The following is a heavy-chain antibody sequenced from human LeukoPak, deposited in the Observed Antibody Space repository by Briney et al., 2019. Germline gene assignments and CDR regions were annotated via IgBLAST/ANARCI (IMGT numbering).Heavy chain of an antibody. Sequence: PGGSLRLSCAASGFTFSSYGMHWVRQAPGKGLEWVAVISYDGSNKYYADSVKGRFTISRDNSKNTLYLQMNSLRAEDTAVYYCAKAPRIAAAGTGWFDPWGQGTLVTVSS. CDR2: ISYDGSNK. CDR3: AKAPRIAAAGTGWFDP. D-gene: IGHD6-13*01. J-gene: IGHJ5*02. CDR1: GFTFSSYG. V-gene: IGHV3-30*18.